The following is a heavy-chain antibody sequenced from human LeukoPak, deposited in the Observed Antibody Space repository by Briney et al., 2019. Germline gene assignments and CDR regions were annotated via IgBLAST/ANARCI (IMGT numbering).Heavy chain of an antibody. J-gene: IGHJ4*02. CDR3: ARDRYSGSYSDY. Sequence: GGSLRLSCAASGFTVSSNYMSWVRQAPGKGLEWVSVIYSGGSTYHADSVKGRFTISRDNAKNTLYLQMNSLRAEDTAVYYCARDRYSGSYSDYWGQGTLVTVSS. D-gene: IGHD1-26*01. CDR2: IYSGGST. CDR1: GFTVSSNY. V-gene: IGHV3-53*01.